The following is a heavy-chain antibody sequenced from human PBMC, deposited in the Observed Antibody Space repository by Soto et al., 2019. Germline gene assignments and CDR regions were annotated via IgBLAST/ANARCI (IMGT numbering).Heavy chain of an antibody. Sequence: QVQLVQSGAEVKKPGASVKVSCKASGYTFTSYAMHWVRQAPGQRLEWMGWLNAGNGNTKYSQKFQGRFTITRDTSASTAYMELSSLRSEDTAVYYCASSCGFSSCHGEQGYYYYGMDVWGQGTTVTVSS. D-gene: IGHD6-6*01. V-gene: IGHV1-3*01. CDR2: LNAGNGNT. CDR3: ASSCGFSSCHGEQGYYYYGMDV. J-gene: IGHJ6*02. CDR1: GYTFTSYA.